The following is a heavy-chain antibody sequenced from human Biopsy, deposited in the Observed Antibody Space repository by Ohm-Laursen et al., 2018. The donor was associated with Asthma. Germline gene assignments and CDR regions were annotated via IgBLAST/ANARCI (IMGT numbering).Heavy chain of an antibody. CDR2: LIPVLGTP. J-gene: IGHJ6*02. CDR3: ARGYSGSDRVVYYYSGLEV. Sequence: SVKVSCKVSGDSFSNYAISWVRQAPGQGLEWMGGLIPVLGTPDHAQMFEGRVTITADESTSTAYMELSSLSSEDTAVYYCARGYSGSDRVVYYYSGLEVWGQGTTVTVSS. D-gene: IGHD5-12*01. CDR1: GDSFSNYA. V-gene: IGHV1-69*13.